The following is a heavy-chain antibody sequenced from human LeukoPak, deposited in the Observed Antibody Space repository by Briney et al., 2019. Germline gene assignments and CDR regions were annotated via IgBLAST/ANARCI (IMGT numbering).Heavy chain of an antibody. D-gene: IGHD2-21*01. J-gene: IGHJ4*02. CDR2: MNPDSGHT. V-gene: IGHV1-8*01. CDR3: ARVWGSNDY. Sequence: ASVKVSCKASGYTFTSYDINWVRQATGQGLEWVGWMNPDSGHTGYAQKFQGRVTMTRDTSISTAYMELTSLTSEDTAVYYCARVWGSNDYWGQGTLVTVSS. CDR1: GYTFTSYD.